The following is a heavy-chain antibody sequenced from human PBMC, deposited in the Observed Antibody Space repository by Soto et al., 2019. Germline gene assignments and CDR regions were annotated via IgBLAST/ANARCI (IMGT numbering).Heavy chain of an antibody. CDR3: AIDRRVAGHDAFDI. J-gene: IGHJ3*02. D-gene: IGHD6-19*01. CDR2: IGTAGDT. Sequence: PGGSLRLSCAASGFTFSSYDMHWVRQATGKGLEWVSAIGTAGDTYYPGSVKGRFTISRENAKNSLYLQVNSLRAGDTAVYYCAIDRRVAGHDAFDISGQGTMVPVSS. CDR1: GFTFSSYD. V-gene: IGHV3-13*01.